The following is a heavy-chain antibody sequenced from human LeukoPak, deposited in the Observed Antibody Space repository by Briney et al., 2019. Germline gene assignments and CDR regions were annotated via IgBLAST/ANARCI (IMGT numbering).Heavy chain of an antibody. V-gene: IGHV3-33*01. CDR2: IWYDGSNK. Sequence: GGSLRLSCAAPGFTFSSYGMHWVRQAPGKGLEWVAVIWYDGSNKYYADSVKGRFTISRDNPKNTLYLQMNSLRAEDTAVYYCARDREYWFDPWGQGTLATVSS. D-gene: IGHD3-10*01. J-gene: IGHJ5*02. CDR3: ARDREYWFDP. CDR1: GFTFSSYG.